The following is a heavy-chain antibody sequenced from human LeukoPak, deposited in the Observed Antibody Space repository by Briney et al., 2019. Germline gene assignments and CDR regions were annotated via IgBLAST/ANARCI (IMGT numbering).Heavy chain of an antibody. CDR1: GGSFSGYY. J-gene: IGHJ4*02. V-gene: IGHV4-34*01. CDR3: ARGRYCSGGSCYKGNFAY. CDR2: INHSGST. D-gene: IGHD2-15*01. Sequence: SETLSLTCAVYGGSFSGYYWSWLRQPPGKGLEWIGEINHSGSTNYNPALKRRVTISVDTSKAQFSLKLRSVTAADTAVYSCARGRYCSGGSCYKGNFAYWGQGTLVTVSS.